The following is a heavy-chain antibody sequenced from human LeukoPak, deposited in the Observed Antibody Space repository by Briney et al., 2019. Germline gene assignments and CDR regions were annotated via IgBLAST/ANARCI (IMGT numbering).Heavy chain of an antibody. CDR2: ISGSGGST. CDR3: AKGGPQFFDY. CDR1: GFTFRDSA. Sequence: GGSLRLSCAVSGFTFRDSAMSWVRQAPGRGLEWVSTISGSGGSTSSADSVKGRFTISRDNSRTTLYLQMNTLRAEDTAIYYCAKGGPQFFDYWGQGTLVTVSS. V-gene: IGHV3-23*01. J-gene: IGHJ4*02. D-gene: IGHD5-24*01.